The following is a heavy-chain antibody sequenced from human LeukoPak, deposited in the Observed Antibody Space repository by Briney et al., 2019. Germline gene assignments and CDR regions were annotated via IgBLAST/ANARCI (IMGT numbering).Heavy chain of an antibody. Sequence: GGSLRLSRAASGFTLSNAWMSWVRQAPGKGLEWVGFIRSKAYGGTTEYAASVKGRFTISRDDSKSIAYLQMNSLKTEDTAVYYCTRYYYDSSGSQDAFDIWGQGTMVTVSS. CDR3: TRYYYDSSGSQDAFDI. CDR2: IRSKAYGGTT. V-gene: IGHV3-49*04. D-gene: IGHD3-22*01. J-gene: IGHJ3*02. CDR1: GFTLSNAW.